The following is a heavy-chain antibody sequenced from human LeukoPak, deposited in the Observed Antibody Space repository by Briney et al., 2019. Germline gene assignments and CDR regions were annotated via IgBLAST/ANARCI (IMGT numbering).Heavy chain of an antibody. CDR2: IIPIFGTA. Sequence: GSSVKVSCKASGGTFSSYAISWVRQAPGQGLEWMGGIIPIFGTANYAQKFQGRVTTTADESTSTAYMELSSLRSEDTAVYYCAREARYDQNFDYWGQGTLVTVSS. CDR1: GGTFSSYA. V-gene: IGHV1-69*01. J-gene: IGHJ4*02. CDR3: AREARYDQNFDY. D-gene: IGHD3-9*01.